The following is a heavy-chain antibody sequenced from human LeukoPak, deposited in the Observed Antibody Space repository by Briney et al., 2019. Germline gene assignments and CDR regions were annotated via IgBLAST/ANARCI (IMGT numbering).Heavy chain of an antibody. CDR3: VKDYRVGSSPAFGDF. CDR2: ISGSGGST. Sequence: GGSLRLSCAASGFTFSSYDMRWVRQAPGKGLEWVSGISGSGGSTYYADSVRGRFTISRDNSKNTLYLQMNSLRAEDTAVYYCVKDYRVGSSPAFGDFWGQGTLVTVSS. D-gene: IGHD1-26*01. CDR1: GFTFSSYD. V-gene: IGHV3-23*01. J-gene: IGHJ4*02.